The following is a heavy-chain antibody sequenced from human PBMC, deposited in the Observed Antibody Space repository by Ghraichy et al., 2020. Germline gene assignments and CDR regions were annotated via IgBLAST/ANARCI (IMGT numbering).Heavy chain of an antibody. V-gene: IGHV3-23*01. D-gene: IGHD3-22*01. CDR1: GFTFSSYA. CDR2: ISGSGGST. J-gene: IGHJ4*02. CDR3: AKAYNYYDSSGYYNY. Sequence: LSLTCAASGFTFSSYAMSWVRQAPGKGLEWVSAISGSGGSTYYADSVKGRFTISRDNSKNTLYLQMNSLRAEDTAVYYCAKAYNYYDSSGYYNYWGQGTLVTVSS.